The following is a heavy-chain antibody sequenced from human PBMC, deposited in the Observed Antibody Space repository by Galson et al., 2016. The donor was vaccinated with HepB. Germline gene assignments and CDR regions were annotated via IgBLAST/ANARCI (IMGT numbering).Heavy chain of an antibody. CDR2: ISGSGGST. V-gene: IGHV3-23*01. D-gene: IGHD3-3*01. J-gene: IGHJ6*02. CDR3: AKDLGFLEWLFFDSYYYYGMDV. Sequence: SLRLSCAASGFTFSSYAMSWVRQAPGMGLEWVSAISGSGGSTYYADSVKGRFTISRDNSKNTLYLQMNSLRAEDTAVYYCAKDLGFLEWLFFDSYYYYGMDVWGQGTTVTVSS. CDR1: GFTFSSYA.